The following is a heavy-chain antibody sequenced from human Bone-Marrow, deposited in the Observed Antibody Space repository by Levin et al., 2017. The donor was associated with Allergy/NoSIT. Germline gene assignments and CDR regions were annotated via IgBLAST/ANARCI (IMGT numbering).Heavy chain of an antibody. CDR2: VIPIFGNV. V-gene: IGHV1-69*08. CDR1: GGTFQSYI. J-gene: IGHJ3*02. Sequence: SVKVSCTASGGTFQSYIVTWVRQAPGQGLEWVGSVIPIFGNVNLAQGFQERVTIIADTTTSTAYMELTRLTSQDTAIFFCARERSMGRTDALDIWGQGTAVIVSS. D-gene: IGHD1-26*01. CDR3: ARERSMGRTDALDI.